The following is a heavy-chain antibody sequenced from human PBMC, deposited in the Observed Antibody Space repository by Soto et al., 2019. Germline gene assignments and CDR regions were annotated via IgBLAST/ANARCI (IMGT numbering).Heavy chain of an antibody. D-gene: IGHD5-18*01. J-gene: IGHJ4*02. CDR2: IYYSGST. CDR3: ARTLYSYGPRFDY. CDR1: GGSISSYY. V-gene: IGHV4-59*01. Sequence: SQTRSLTCTVSGGSISSYYWSWIRQPPGKGLEWIGYIYYSGSTNYNPSLKSRVTISVDTSKNQISLKLSSVTAADTAVYYCARTLYSYGPRFDYWGQGTLVTVSS.